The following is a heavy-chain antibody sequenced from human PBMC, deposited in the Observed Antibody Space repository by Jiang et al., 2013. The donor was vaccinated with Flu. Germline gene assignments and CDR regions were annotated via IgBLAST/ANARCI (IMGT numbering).Heavy chain of an antibody. CDR3: AREKPSKTYVHYYGMDV. D-gene: IGHD4-11*01. Sequence: VQLVESGGGLVKAGGSLRLSCAASGFSFSRDTMNWVRQAPGKGLEWVASISRNSDYIYYADSLKGRFTISRDNGWNSVFLQMDSLRVEDTAVYYCAREKPSKTYVHYYGMDVWGRGTT. CDR2: ISRNSDYI. J-gene: IGHJ6*02. CDR1: GFSFSRDT. V-gene: IGHV3-21*01.